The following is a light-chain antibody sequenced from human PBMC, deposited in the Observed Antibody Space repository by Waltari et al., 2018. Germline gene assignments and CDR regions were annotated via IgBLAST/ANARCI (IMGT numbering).Light chain of an antibody. V-gene: IGKV3-20*01. Sequence: DIVLTQSPGTLSLSPGERPTLSCRASQSVSSSYLAWYQQKPGQAPRLLIYGASSRATGIPDRFSGSGSGTDFTLTISRLEPEDFAVYYCQQYGSSPTITFGQGTRLEIK. J-gene: IGKJ5*01. CDR2: GAS. CDR3: QQYGSSPTIT. CDR1: QSVSSSY.